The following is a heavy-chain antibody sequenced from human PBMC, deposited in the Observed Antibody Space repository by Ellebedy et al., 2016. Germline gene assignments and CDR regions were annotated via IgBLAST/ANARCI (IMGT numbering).Heavy chain of an antibody. Sequence: SETLSLTCAVYGGSFSGYYWSWIRQPPGKGLEWIGEINHSGSTNYNPSLKSRVTISVDTSKNQFSLKLSSVTAADTAVYYCARERVVVVPVNWFDPWGQGTLVTVSS. D-gene: IGHD2-2*01. CDR1: GGSFSGYY. CDR3: ARERVVVVPVNWFDP. CDR2: INHSGST. V-gene: IGHV4-34*01. J-gene: IGHJ5*02.